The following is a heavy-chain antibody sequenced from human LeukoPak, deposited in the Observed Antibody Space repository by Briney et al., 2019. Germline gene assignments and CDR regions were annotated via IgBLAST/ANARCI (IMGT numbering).Heavy chain of an antibody. CDR2: IDPTGGGT. CDR3: ARDGCSSTRCSAGGNWFDP. Sequence: GASVKVSCKASGYFFTSYHMHWVRQAPGQGLEWMGIIDPTGGGTTYPQRFQGRVTMTRDTSTSTVYMELSSLRSEDTAMYYCARDGCSSTRCSAGGNWFDPWGQGTLVTVSS. D-gene: IGHD2-2*01. J-gene: IGHJ5*02. CDR1: GYFFTSYH. V-gene: IGHV1-46*01.